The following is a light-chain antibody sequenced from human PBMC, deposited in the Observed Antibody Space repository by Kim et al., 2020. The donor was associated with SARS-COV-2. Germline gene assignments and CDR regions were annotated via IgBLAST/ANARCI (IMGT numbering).Light chain of an antibody. J-gene: IGLJ2*01. CDR3: TSYGASNNLL. Sequence: QSALTQPASVSGSPGQSITISCTVTSGAYNFVSWYQQHPGKAPKVLIYADDLRPSAVASRFSGSKSGNTASLTISGLQTDDEADYYCTSYGASNNLLFGGGTQLTVL. CDR2: ADD. V-gene: IGLV2-14*03. CDR1: SGAYNF.